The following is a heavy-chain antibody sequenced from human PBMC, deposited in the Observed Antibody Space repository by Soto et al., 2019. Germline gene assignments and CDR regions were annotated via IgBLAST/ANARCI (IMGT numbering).Heavy chain of an antibody. D-gene: IGHD1-26*01. Sequence: EVQLVESGGVVVQPGGSLRLSCAASGFTFDDYTMHWVRQAPGKGLEWVSLISWDGGSTYYADSVKGRFTISRDNSKNSLYLQMNSLRTEDTALYYCAKEASAGSYWNMAFDIWGQGTMVTVSS. V-gene: IGHV3-43*01. CDR2: ISWDGGST. J-gene: IGHJ3*02. CDR3: AKEASAGSYWNMAFDI. CDR1: GFTFDDYT.